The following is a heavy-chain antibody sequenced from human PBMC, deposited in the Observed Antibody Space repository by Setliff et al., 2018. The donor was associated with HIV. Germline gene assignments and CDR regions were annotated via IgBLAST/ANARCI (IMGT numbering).Heavy chain of an antibody. D-gene: IGHD2-21*01. Sequence: ASVKVSCKASGGGVSNHVISWVRQDPGRGIEWMGGLIPIFGTAAYAQKFKGRCTITADVSTRAAYLELSSLLSEDTPVYYCTRGPLLAGSGPHYFDHWGQGALVTVSS. J-gene: IGHJ4*02. CDR1: GGGVSNHV. V-gene: IGHV1-69*13. CDR2: LIPIFGTA. CDR3: TRGPLLAGSGPHYFDH.